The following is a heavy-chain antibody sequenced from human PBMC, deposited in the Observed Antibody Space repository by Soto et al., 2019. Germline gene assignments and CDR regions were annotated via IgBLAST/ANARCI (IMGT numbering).Heavy chain of an antibody. V-gene: IGHV3-23*01. J-gene: IGHJ6*02. Sequence: GGSLRLSCAASGFTFSSYAMSWVRQAPGKGLEWVSAISGSGGSTYYADSVKGRFTISRDNSKNTLYLQMNSLRAEDTAVYYCASRGWSYYYYGMDVWGQGTTVTVSS. CDR3: ASRGWSYYYYGMDV. CDR1: GFTFSSYA. CDR2: ISGSGGST.